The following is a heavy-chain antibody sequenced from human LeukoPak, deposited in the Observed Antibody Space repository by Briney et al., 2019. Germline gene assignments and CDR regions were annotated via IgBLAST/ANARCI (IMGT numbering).Heavy chain of an antibody. CDR1: VGSLSNWY. V-gene: IGHV4-59*01. J-gene: IGHJ4*01. CDR3: SRDQQLGGGHGFAN. D-gene: IGHD3-10*01. CDR2: SYYSTGA. Sequence: PSDILSLTRRVSVGSLSNWYGKSIHRRPGKVLDWTGQSYYSTGAKYNPCLQGRGARSVDRSRTQFSLKLNSVTAADTAGYYCSRDQQLGGGHGFANWGQATLVTVSS.